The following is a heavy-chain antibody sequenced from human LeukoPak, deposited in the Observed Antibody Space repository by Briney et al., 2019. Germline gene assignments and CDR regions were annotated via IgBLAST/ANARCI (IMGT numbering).Heavy chain of an antibody. V-gene: IGHV5-51*01. D-gene: IGHD6-19*01. J-gene: IGHJ4*02. CDR1: GYSFTSYW. CDR2: IYPGDSDT. CDR3: S. Sequence: GESLKISCKGSGYSFTSYWIGWVRQKPGKGLEWMGVIYPGDSDTRYSPSFQGQVTISVDKSFSTAYLQWSSLAVAAAPAIFDSWGQGTLVTASS.